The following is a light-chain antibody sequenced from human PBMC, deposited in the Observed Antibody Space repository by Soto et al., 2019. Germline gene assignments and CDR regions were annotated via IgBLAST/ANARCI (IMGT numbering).Light chain of an antibody. CDR1: SSDVGGYNY. J-gene: IGLJ1*01. V-gene: IGLV2-14*03. CDR3: SSYTTTTTSGV. Sequence: QSALTQPASVSGSLGQSITISCTGTSSDVGGYNYVSWYQQFPGQAPNLIIYDVTNRPSGVSYRFSGSKSGNRASLTISGLQAEDEADYYCSSYTTTTTSGVFGTGTKLTVL. CDR2: DVT.